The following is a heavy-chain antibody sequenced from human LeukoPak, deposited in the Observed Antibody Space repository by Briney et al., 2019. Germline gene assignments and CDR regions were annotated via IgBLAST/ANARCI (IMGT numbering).Heavy chain of an antibody. J-gene: IGHJ4*02. CDR1: GYSIISGSY. D-gene: IGHD6-13*01. CDR2: IYYSGST. CDR3: AGGSVVGFLDAGEPYSSSWYY. Sequence: SETLSLTCTVSGYSIISGSYWSWIRQPPGKGLEWIGYIYYSGSTNYNPSLKSRVTISVDTSKNQFSLKLSSVTAADTAVYYCAGGSVVGFLDAGEPYSSSWYYWGQGTLVTVSS. V-gene: IGHV4-59*08.